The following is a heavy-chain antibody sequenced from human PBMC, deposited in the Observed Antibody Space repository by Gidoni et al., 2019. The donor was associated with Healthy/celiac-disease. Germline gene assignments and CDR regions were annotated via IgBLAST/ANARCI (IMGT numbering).Heavy chain of an antibody. J-gene: IGHJ3*01. CDR2: IRSKANSYAT. CDR3: TRHLDYGDYVTV. D-gene: IGHD4-17*01. Sequence: EVQLVESGGGLVQPGGSLKLSCAASGFPFRGSAMHWVRQASGKGLEWVGRIRSKANSYATAYAASVKGRFTISRDDSKNTAYLQMNSLKTEDTAVYYCTRHLDYGDYVTVWGQGTMVTVSS. V-gene: IGHV3-73*02. CDR1: GFPFRGSA.